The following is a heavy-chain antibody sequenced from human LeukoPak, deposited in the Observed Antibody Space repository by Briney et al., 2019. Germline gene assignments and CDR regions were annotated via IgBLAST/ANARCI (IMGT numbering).Heavy chain of an antibody. D-gene: IGHD1-26*01. CDR3: ARHQMGANTFDY. Sequence: SETLSLTCAVSGDSISGYWWSWVRQPPEKGLEWIGEIYESGSTNYNPSPKSRATISGDKSESLFSLKLTSVSVADTAVYYCARHQMGANTFDYWGQRTLPTVSS. CDR2: IYESGST. J-gene: IGHJ4*01. V-gene: IGHV4-4*02. CDR1: GDSISGYW.